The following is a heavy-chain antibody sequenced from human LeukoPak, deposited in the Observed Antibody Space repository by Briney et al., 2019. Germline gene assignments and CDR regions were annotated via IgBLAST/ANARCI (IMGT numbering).Heavy chain of an antibody. CDR1: GYSFTSYW. CDR2: IYPGDSDT. CDR3: ARTVGATLDAFDI. J-gene: IGHJ3*02. D-gene: IGHD1-26*01. V-gene: IGHV5-51*01. Sequence: GESLKISCKGSGYSFTSYWIGWVRQMPGKGLEWMGIIYPGDSDTRYSPSFQGQVTISADKSISTAYLQWSSLKASDAAMYYCARTVGATLDAFDIWGQGTMVTVSS.